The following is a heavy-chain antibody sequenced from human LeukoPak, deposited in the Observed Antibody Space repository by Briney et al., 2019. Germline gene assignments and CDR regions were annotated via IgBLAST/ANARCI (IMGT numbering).Heavy chain of an antibody. CDR3: AREAPYCSSTSCYRLDYYYYMDV. V-gene: IGHV3-53*01. Sequence: GGSLRLSCAASGFTVSSNYMSWVRQAPGKGLEWVSVIYSGGSTYYADSVKGRFTISRDNSKNTLYLQMNSLRAEDTAVYYCAREAPYCSSTSCYRLDYYYYMDVWGKGTTVTVSS. J-gene: IGHJ6*03. D-gene: IGHD2-2*01. CDR2: IYSGGST. CDR1: GFTVSSNY.